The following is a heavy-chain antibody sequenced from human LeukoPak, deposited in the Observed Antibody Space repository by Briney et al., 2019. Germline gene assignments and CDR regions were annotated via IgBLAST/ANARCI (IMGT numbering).Heavy chain of an antibody. J-gene: IGHJ3*02. D-gene: IGHD3-22*01. V-gene: IGHV4-34*01. CDR2: IYYSGST. CDR3: ARVGGITMIVLLITDAFDI. Sequence: SETLSLTCAVYGGSFSGYYWSWIRQPPGKGLEWIGSIYYSGSTYYNPSLKSRVTISVDTSKNQFSLKLRSVTAADTAVYYCARVGGITMIVLLITDAFDIWGQGTMVTVSS. CDR1: GGSFSGYY.